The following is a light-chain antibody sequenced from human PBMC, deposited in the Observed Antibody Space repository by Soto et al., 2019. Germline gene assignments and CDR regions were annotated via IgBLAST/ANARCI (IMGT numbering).Light chain of an antibody. CDR3: QQYYNWPPWT. V-gene: IGKV3-15*01. CDR1: QSVSSN. CDR2: GAS. J-gene: IGKJ1*01. Sequence: EIVITQSPVTLSVSPGERATLSCRASQSVSSNLAWYQQKPGQAPRLLMYGASTRVTGIPARFSGSGSGTEFTLTISSLQSEDFAVYYCQQYYNWPPWTFGQGTKV.